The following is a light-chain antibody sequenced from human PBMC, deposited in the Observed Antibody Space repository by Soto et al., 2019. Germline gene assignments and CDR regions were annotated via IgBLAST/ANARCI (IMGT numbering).Light chain of an antibody. CDR3: CSYEQRSTYG. V-gene: IGLV2-23*02. Sequence: QSVLTQPASVSGSPGQSITISCTGTSNDVGGYNLVSWYQHHPGKAPKLMIYEVTRRPSGVSNRFSGSKSGNTASLTISGLQAEDEADYYCCSYEQRSTYGFGTGTKVTVL. CDR2: EVT. J-gene: IGLJ1*01. CDR1: SNDVGGYNL.